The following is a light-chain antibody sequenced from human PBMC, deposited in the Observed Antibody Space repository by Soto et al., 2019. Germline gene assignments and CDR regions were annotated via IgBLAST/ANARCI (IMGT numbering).Light chain of an antibody. CDR1: QNIINY. V-gene: IGKV1-5*01. Sequence: DIHMTQSPSSLSASVGDRVTITCRASQNIINYLNWYQQKPGKTPNLLIYDASSLESGVPSRFSGSGSGTEFTLTISSLKPDDSANYYCQQYESYMTFGHGTKVDIK. CDR3: QQYESYMT. CDR2: DAS. J-gene: IGKJ1*01.